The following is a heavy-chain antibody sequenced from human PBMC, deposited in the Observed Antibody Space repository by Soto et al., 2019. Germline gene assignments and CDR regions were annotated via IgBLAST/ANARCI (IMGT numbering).Heavy chain of an antibody. CDR1: GYTLTELS. CDR3: ATNPPGFGELDYYYYGMDV. V-gene: IGHV1-24*01. J-gene: IGHJ6*02. CDR2: FDPEDGET. Sequence: ASVKVSCKVSGYTLTELSMHWVRQAPGKGLEWMGGFDPEDGETIYAQKFQGRVTMTEDTSTDTAYMELSSLRSEDTAVYYCATNPPGFGELDYYYYGMDVWGQGTTVTVSS. D-gene: IGHD3-10*01.